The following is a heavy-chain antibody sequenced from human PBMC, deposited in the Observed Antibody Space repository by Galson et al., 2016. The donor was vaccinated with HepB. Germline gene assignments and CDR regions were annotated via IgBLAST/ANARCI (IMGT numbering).Heavy chain of an antibody. CDR2: ISYDGRKT. CDR1: GFIFSNCG. Sequence: SLRLSCAASGFIFSNCGMHWVRQAPGKGLEWAALISYDGRKTFYADSVKGRFTVSRDSSKNTLYLQMSSLTTEDTAMYFCAKDLRGLALPGDAFDIWGQGTMVTVSA. J-gene: IGHJ3*02. V-gene: IGHV3-30*18. CDR3: AKDLRGLALPGDAFDI. D-gene: IGHD3-3*02.